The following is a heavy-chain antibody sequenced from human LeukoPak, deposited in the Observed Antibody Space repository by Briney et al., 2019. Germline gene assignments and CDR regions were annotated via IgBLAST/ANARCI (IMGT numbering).Heavy chain of an antibody. Sequence: SETLSLTRTVSGGSISSSSYYWGWIRQPPGKGLEWIGSIYYSGSTYYNPSLKSRVTISVDTSKNQFSLKLSSVTAADTAVYYCARPLLRGYSYGYGYWGQGTLVTVSS. CDR3: ARPLLRGYSYGYGY. J-gene: IGHJ4*02. CDR2: IYYSGST. V-gene: IGHV4-39*01. D-gene: IGHD5-18*01. CDR1: GGSISSSSYY.